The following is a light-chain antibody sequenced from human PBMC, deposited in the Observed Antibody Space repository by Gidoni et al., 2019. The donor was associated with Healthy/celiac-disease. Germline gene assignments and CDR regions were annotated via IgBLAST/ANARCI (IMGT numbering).Light chain of an antibody. CDR3: QVWDSSSDHLVV. V-gene: IGLV3-21*02. CDR1: NIGSNS. Sequence: SYVLTQPPSVSVAPGQTARITCGGNNIGSNSVHWYQQKPGQAPVLVVYDDSDRPSGIPGRFSGSNSGNTATLTISRVEAGDEADYYCQVWDSSSDHLVVFGGGTKLTVL. J-gene: IGLJ2*01. CDR2: DDS.